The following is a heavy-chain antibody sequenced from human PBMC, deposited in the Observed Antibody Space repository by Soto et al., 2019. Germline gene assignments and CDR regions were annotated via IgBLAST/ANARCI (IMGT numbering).Heavy chain of an antibody. CDR2: IYPGDSDT. Sequence: PGESLKISCMGSGYKVSTWHNFTGYWIAWVRQMPGEGLEWMGIIYPGDSDTRYSPSFQGQVTISADKSINSVYLQWSSLKASDTAMYYCARLCFNYDFYCGEYDVHHYYGFDAWGQGTTVTVSS. CDR3: ARLCFNYDFYCGEYDVHHYYGFDA. V-gene: IGHV5-51*01. J-gene: IGHJ6*02. D-gene: IGHD3-3*01. CDR1: GYKVSTWHNFTGYW.